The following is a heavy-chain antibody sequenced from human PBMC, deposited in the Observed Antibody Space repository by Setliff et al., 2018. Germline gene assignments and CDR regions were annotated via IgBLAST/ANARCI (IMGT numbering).Heavy chain of an antibody. J-gene: IGHJ3*02. CDR1: GGSFSDYY. Sequence: NPSETLSLTCAVYGGSFSDYYWSWFRQSPGKGLEWIGESKYRGNTNYNAPLKSRVTISVDTSKNQLFLKLSSVTAADTAVYYCARNKADGKSGADTFDMWGQGTMVTVSS. CDR2: SKYRGNT. D-gene: IGHD7-27*01. CDR3: ARNKADGKSGADTFDM. V-gene: IGHV4-34*01.